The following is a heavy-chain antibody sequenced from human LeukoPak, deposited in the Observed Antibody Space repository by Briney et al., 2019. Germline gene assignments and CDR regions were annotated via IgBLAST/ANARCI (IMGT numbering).Heavy chain of an antibody. V-gene: IGHV3-7*01. J-gene: IGHJ4*02. CDR1: GFTFSSYW. CDR3: ARDLGIAAAGTADY. D-gene: IGHD6-13*01. Sequence: GGSLRLSCAASGFTFSSYWMSWVRQAPGKGLEWVANIKQDGSEKYYVDSVKGRFTISRDNAKNSLYLQMNSLRAEDTAVYYCARDLGIAAAGTADYWGQGTLVTVSS. CDR2: IKQDGSEK.